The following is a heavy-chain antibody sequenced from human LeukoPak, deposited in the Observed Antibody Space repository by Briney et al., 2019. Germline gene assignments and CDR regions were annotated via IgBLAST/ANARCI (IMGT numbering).Heavy chain of an antibody. D-gene: IGHD1-1*01. CDR3: TRVGSSGSVDY. CDR2: ISSRSSDT. Sequence: GGPLRLSCAASGFTFSDYYMSWIRQAPGKGLEWVSYISSRSSDTNYADSVKARFTISRDNAKNSLYLQMNSLRAEDTAVYYCTRVGSSGSVDYWGQGTLVTVSS. V-gene: IGHV3-11*06. CDR1: GFTFSDYY. J-gene: IGHJ4*02.